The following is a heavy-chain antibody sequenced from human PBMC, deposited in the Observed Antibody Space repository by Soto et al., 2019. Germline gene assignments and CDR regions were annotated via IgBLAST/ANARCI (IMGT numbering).Heavy chain of an antibody. D-gene: IGHD3-16*01. Sequence: SVKVSCKASGGTFSSYAISWVRQAPGQGLEWVGGIIPIFGTANYAQKFQGRVTVTADESTSTAYMELSSLRSEDTAVYYCARNAFSTNGWFDPWGQGTLVTVSS. J-gene: IGHJ5*02. CDR1: GGTFSSYA. CDR2: IIPIFGTA. CDR3: ARNAFSTNGWFDP. V-gene: IGHV1-69*13.